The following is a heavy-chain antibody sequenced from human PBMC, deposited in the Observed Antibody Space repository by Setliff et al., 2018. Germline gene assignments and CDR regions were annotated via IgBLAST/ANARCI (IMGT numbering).Heavy chain of an antibody. Sequence: GASVKVSCKASGYTFTESIVSWVRQAPGQGLEWMGWIGPYNGNTYYAQKFQGRVAITTDTSTSTAYMELRSLRSDDTAVYYCAKGGNITRETYYYYGMDVWGQGTTVTVSS. D-gene: IGHD1-20*01. J-gene: IGHJ6*02. CDR1: GYTFTESI. CDR3: AKGGNITRETYYYYGMDV. CDR2: IGPYNGNT. V-gene: IGHV1-18*01.